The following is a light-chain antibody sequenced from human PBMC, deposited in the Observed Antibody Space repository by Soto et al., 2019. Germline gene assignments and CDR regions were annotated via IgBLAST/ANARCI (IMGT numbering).Light chain of an antibody. Sequence: EIVLTQSPATLSVSQGERATLSCRASESVSNNLAWYQQKPGQAPKLLIFGASARATGIPARSSGSGSGTEFTLTISSLQSEDFAVYYCQQYNKWPLTFGGGTKVEIK. CDR1: ESVSNN. CDR3: QQYNKWPLT. CDR2: GAS. J-gene: IGKJ4*01. V-gene: IGKV3-15*01.